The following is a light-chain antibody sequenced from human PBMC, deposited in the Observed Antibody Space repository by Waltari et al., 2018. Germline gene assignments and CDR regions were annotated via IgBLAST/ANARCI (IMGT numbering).Light chain of an antibody. V-gene: IGKV3-15*01. CDR3: QHYNNWPHWT. CDR2: GAS. J-gene: IGKJ1*01. CDR1: QSSSSN. Sequence: SANQSSSSNLAGYQQKRVQAPRLLIYGASTRAAGIPARFSGSGSGTEFTLTISSLQSEDFAVYYCQHYNNWPHWTFGQGTKVEIK.